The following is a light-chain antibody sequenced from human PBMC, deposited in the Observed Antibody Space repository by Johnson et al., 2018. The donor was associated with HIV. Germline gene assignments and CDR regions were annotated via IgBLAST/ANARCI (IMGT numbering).Light chain of an antibody. Sequence: HSVLTQPPSVSAAPGQKVTISCSGSSSNIGNNYVSWYKQLPGTAPKLLIYENNKRPSGIPDRFSGSKSGTSATLGITGLQTGDEADYYCGTWDSSLSSYVFGTGTKVTVL. J-gene: IGLJ1*01. V-gene: IGLV1-51*02. CDR2: ENN. CDR1: SSNIGNNY. CDR3: GTWDSSLSSYV.